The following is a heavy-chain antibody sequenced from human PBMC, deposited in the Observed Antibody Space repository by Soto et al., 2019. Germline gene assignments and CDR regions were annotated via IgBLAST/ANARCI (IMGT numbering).Heavy chain of an antibody. CDR3: ANHIVLVPAAMMGNWFDP. D-gene: IGHD2-2*01. Sequence: PSETLSLTCAVXGGSFSGYYWSWIRQPPGKGLEWIGSISYSGSTYYNPSLKSRVTISVDTSKNQFSLKLSSVTAADTAVYYCANHIVLVPAAMMGNWFDPWGQGTLVTVSS. CDR2: ISYSGST. J-gene: IGHJ5*02. CDR1: GGSFSGYY. V-gene: IGHV4-34*01.